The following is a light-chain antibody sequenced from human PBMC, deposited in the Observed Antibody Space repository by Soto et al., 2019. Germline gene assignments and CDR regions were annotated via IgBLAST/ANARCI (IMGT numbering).Light chain of an antibody. V-gene: IGKV3-20*01. J-gene: IGKJ1*01. CDR2: GAS. Sequence: EIVLTQSPATLSLSPRERATLSCRASQSVTSSYLAWYQQKPGQAPRLLIYGASSRATGIPDRFSGSGSGTDFTLTISRLEPEDLAVYYCQQYGSSPPTFGQGTKVEIK. CDR1: QSVTSSY. CDR3: QQYGSSPPT.